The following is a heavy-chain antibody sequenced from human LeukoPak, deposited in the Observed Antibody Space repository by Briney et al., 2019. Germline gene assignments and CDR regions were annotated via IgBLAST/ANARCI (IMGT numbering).Heavy chain of an antibody. CDR2: IRSKANSYAT. D-gene: IGHD2-15*01. V-gene: IGHV3-73*01. CDR3: TRHSTHCSGGSCTQDY. Sequence: GGSLRLSCAASGFTFSGSAMHWVRQASGKGLEWVGRIRSKANSYATAYAASVKGRFTISRDDSKNTAYLQMNSLKTEDTAVYYCTRHSTHCSGGSCTQDYWGQGTLVTVSS. J-gene: IGHJ4*02. CDR1: GFTFSGSA.